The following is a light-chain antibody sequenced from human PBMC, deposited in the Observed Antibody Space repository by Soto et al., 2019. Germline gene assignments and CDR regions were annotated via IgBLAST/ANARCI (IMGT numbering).Light chain of an antibody. J-gene: IGLJ3*02. Sequence: QSVLTQPASVSGSPGQSITISCTGTSSDVGGYIYVSWYQQRPGNVPKLMIYEVSNRPSGVSDRFSGSKSGNTASLTISGLQAEDEADYYCSSYTSGSTLVVFGGGTKVTVL. CDR1: SSDVGGYIY. CDR2: EVS. V-gene: IGLV2-14*01. CDR3: SSYTSGSTLVV.